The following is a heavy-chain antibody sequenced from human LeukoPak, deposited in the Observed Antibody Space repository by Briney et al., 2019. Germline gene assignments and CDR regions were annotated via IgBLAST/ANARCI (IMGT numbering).Heavy chain of an antibody. CDR2: ISGSGGST. V-gene: IGHV3-23*01. J-gene: IGHJ4*02. D-gene: IGHD3-3*01. Sequence: PGGSLRLSCAASGFTFSSYAMSWVRQAPGKGLEWVSAISGSGGSTYYADSVKGRFTISRDNSKNTLYLQMNSLRAEDTAVNYCAKDPRGDVYDFWSGHSDYWGQGTLVTVSS. CDR3: AKDPRGDVYDFWSGHSDY. CDR1: GFTFSSYA.